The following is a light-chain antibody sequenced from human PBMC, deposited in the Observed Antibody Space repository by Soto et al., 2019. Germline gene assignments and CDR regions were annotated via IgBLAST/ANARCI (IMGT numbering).Light chain of an antibody. CDR3: AAWDDSLNGLYV. CDR1: SSNIGSNA. CDR2: SNN. J-gene: IGLJ1*01. Sequence: QSVLTQPPSASGTPGQRVTISCSGGSSNIGSNAVTWYRQLPGTAPKLLIYSNNQRPSGGPDRFAGSKSGTSASLAISGLQSEDEADYYCAAWDDSLNGLYVFGTGTKLTVL. V-gene: IGLV1-44*01.